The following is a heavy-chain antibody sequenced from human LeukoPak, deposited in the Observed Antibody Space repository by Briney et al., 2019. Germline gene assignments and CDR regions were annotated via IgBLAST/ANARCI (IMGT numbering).Heavy chain of an antibody. D-gene: IGHD6-6*01. CDR1: GFTVSSNY. V-gene: IGHV3-66*01. CDR2: IYSGGST. J-gene: IGHJ5*02. CDR3: ARDHSIAPRGWFDP. Sequence: GGSLRLSCAASGFTVSSNYMSWVRQAPGKGLEWVSVIYSGGSTYYADSVKGRFTISRDNSKNTLYLQMNSLRAEDTAVYYCARDHSIAPRGWFDPWGQGTLVTVSS.